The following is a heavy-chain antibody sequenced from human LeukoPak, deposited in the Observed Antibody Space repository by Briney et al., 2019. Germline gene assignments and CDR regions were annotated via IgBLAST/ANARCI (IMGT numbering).Heavy chain of an antibody. CDR1: GFTFSRYG. V-gene: IGHV3-33*01. J-gene: IGHJ4*02. CDR3: AREGPRSAFDY. CDR2: IWYDGSNK. Sequence: GGSLRLSCAASGFTFSRYGMHWVRQAPGKGLEGVAVIWYDGSNKYYADFVKGRFTISGDNSKTTLYLQMNSLRAEDTAVYYCAREGPRSAFDYWGQGTLVTVSS.